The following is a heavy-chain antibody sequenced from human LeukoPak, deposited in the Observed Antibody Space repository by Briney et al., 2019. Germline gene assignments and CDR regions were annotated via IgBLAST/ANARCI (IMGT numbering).Heavy chain of an antibody. CDR1: GGSSRGYY. D-gene: IGHD6-13*01. J-gene: IGHJ5*02. CDR3: ARLYIGGYSRSTNYNWFDP. V-gene: IGHV4-34*01. CDR2: INHRGRT. Sequence: PLETPCLTPALYGGSSRGYYWCCIPQPPGNGLGWSGEINHRGRTNYNPSIQSRVTISVDTSKIQFSLNLTSVTAAETAVYCCARLYIGGYSRSTNYNWFDPCGQGTLVTVSS.